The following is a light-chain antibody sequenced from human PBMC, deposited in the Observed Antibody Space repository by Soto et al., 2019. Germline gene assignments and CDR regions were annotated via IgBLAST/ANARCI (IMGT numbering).Light chain of an antibody. CDR2: GAS. CDR1: QSVSAN. V-gene: IGKV3D-15*01. CDR3: QQNNNSPALT. J-gene: IGKJ4*01. Sequence: EIVMTQSPATLSVSPGERATLSCRASQSVSANLAWYQQKPGQAPSLLIYGASTRATGIPARFSGSGSGTEFTLTISSVQSEDVAFYCCQQNNNSPALTFGGGTKVEVK.